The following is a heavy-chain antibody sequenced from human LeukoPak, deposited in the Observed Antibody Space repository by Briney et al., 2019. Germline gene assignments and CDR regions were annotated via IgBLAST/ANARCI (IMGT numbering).Heavy chain of an antibody. Sequence: GGSLRLSCAASGFTFTSAWMYWVRQAPGRGLEWVGRIKSKTDGGTTDSAAPVRGRFIISRDDSKNTLYLQMNILEIEDTAVYYCVADVPGHSALFDYWGQGTLVTVSS. D-gene: IGHD3-16*01. CDR1: GFTFTSAW. CDR3: VADVPGHSALFDY. CDR2: IKSKTDGGTT. J-gene: IGHJ4*02. V-gene: IGHV3-15*01.